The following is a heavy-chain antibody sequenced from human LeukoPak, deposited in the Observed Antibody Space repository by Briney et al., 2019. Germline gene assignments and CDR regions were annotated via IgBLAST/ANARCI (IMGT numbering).Heavy chain of an antibody. D-gene: IGHD3-10*01. CDR3: ARVKLDYYGSGSYYNSWYFDY. V-gene: IGHV1-46*01. CDR1: GYILTSYY. CDR2: INPSGGST. Sequence: GASVKVSCKASGYILTSYYMHWVRQAPGQGLEWMGKINPSGGSTSYAQKFQGRVTMTRDTSTSTVYMDLSSLRSEDTAVYYCARVKLDYYGSGSYYNSWYFDYWGQGTLVTVSS. J-gene: IGHJ4*02.